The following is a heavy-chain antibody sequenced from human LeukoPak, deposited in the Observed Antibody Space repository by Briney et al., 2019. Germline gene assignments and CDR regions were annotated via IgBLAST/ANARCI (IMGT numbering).Heavy chain of an antibody. CDR3: VRDISGYYFDY. V-gene: IGHV3-11*05. Sequence: GGSLTLSCAVSGFTFSDYHMTWFRQAPGRGMEWVSYISGSSIYTRYADSVKGRFTISRDNAKNSLYLQMNSLRAEDTALYYCVRDISGYYFDYWGQGTLVTVSS. CDR2: ISGSSIYT. D-gene: IGHD3-22*01. CDR1: GFTFSDYH. J-gene: IGHJ4*02.